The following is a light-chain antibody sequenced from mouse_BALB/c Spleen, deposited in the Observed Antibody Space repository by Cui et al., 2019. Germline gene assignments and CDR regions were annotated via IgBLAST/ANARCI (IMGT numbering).Light chain of an antibody. CDR1: SSVSSSY. Sequence: ENVLSQSPAIMAASLGQKVTMTCSASSSVSSSYLHWYQQKSGASPKPLIHRTSNLASGVPARFSGSGSGTSYSLTISGVEAEDDATYYCQQWSGYPFTFGGGTKLEIK. CDR2: RTS. V-gene: IGKV4-58*01. CDR3: QQWSGYPFT. J-gene: IGKJ2*01.